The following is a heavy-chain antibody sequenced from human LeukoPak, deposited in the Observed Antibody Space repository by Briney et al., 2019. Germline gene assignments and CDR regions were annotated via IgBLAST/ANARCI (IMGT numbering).Heavy chain of an antibody. V-gene: IGHV4-39*01. J-gene: IGHJ6*02. D-gene: IGHD3-22*01. CDR3: ARSSLNYYDKGHYGMDV. Sequence: SETLSLTCTVSGGSISSSSYYWGWIRQPPGKGLEWIGSIYYSGSTYYNPSLKSRVTISVDTSKNQFSLKLSSVTAADTAVYYCARSSLNYYDKGHYGMDVWGQGTTVTVSS. CDR1: GGSISSSSYY. CDR2: IYYSGST.